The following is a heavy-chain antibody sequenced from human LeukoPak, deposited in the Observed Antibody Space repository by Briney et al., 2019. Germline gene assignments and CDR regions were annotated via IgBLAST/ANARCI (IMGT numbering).Heavy chain of an antibody. CDR3: GIFMDVVPGSMS. Sequence: PSETLSLTCGVYDGSLINYYCHWIRQAPGKGLEWIGEISHGGITKHSPSLKSRVTMSQDTSKRQFSLKMNSMTAADTGVYYCGIFMDVVPGSMSWGLGTLVTVSS. V-gene: IGHV4-34*01. J-gene: IGHJ4*02. D-gene: IGHD2-2*01. CDR2: ISHGGIT. CDR1: DGSLINYY.